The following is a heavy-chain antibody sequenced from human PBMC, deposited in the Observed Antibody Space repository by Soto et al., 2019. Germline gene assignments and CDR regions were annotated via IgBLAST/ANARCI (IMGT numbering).Heavy chain of an antibody. V-gene: IGHV4-30-4*01. J-gene: IGHJ6*02. CDR3: ARGGDVVVPGAEKPRPYYYYGMDV. CDR1: GDSITRGDYY. D-gene: IGHD2-2*01. CDR2: IYYSGST. Sequence: LSLTCNISGDSITRGDYYCSCIRESPGRGLEWIGYIYYSGSTYFNPSLKSRVSISADTSKNQFSLKLTSVTAADTAVYYCARGGDVVVPGAEKPRPYYYYGMDVWGQGTTVTVYS.